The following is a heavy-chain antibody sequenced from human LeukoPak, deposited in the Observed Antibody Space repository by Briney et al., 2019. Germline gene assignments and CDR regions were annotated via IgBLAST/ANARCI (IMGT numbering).Heavy chain of an antibody. Sequence: SETLSLTCAVYGGSFSGYYWSWIRQPPGKGLEWIGEINHSGSTNYNPSLKSRVTISVDTSKNQFSLKLSSVTAADTAVYYCARGKKYYYDSSGYLFDYWSQGTLVTVSS. D-gene: IGHD3-22*01. V-gene: IGHV4-34*01. CDR3: ARGKKYYYDSSGYLFDY. CDR2: INHSGST. CDR1: GGSFSGYY. J-gene: IGHJ4*02.